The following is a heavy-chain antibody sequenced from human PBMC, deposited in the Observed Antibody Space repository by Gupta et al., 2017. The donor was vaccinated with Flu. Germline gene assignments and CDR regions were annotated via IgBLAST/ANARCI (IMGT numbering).Heavy chain of an antibody. V-gene: IGHV3-30*18. D-gene: IGHD1-7*01. CDR1: GFTCSEYG. CDR2: MSDDGSNQ. Sequence: HAQLVQSGGGVVQPGTSLRLPCAASGFTCSEYGMPWVRQAPGKGLEWRAVMSDDGSNQWYADSVRSRVTISRDNSKNTLFLKMNSLRADDSGVYYWAKGGRQNWNYGGDYWGQGTLVTVSS. CDR3: AKGGRQNWNYGGDY. J-gene: IGHJ4*02.